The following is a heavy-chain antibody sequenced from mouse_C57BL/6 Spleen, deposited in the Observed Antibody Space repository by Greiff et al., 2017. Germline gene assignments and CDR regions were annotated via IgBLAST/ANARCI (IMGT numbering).Heavy chain of an antibody. J-gene: IGHJ2*01. CDR1: GYAFSSSW. D-gene: IGHD1-1*01. V-gene: IGHV1-82*01. CDR3: ARSRSFITTGDY. Sequence: QVQLKQSGPELVKPGASVKISCKASGYAFSSSWMNWVKQRPGKGLEWIGRIYPGDGDTNYNGKFKGKATLTADKSSSTAYMQLSSLTSEDSAVYFCARSRSFITTGDYWGQGTTLTVSS. CDR2: IYPGDGDT.